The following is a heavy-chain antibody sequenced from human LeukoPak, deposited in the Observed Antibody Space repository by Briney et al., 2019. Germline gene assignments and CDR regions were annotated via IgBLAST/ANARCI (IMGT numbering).Heavy chain of an antibody. V-gene: IGHV4-59*01. CDR3: ARGSRAVTTSSNIHPYYFDY. CDR2: IHYSGIT. Sequence: SETLSLTCTVSGGSINSLYWNWIRQLPGKGLEWIGYIHYSGITNYNPSFSSRVTISLDTSKNQFSLKLTSVTAADMAVYYCARGSRAVTTSSNIHPYYFDYWGQGTLVTVSS. CDR1: GGSINSLY. D-gene: IGHD4-17*01. J-gene: IGHJ4*02.